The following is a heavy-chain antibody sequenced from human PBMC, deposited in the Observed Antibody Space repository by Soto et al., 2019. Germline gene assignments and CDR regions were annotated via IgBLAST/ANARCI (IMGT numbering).Heavy chain of an antibody. V-gene: IGHV3-23*01. CDR1: GFTFSNYA. J-gene: IGHJ4*02. Sequence: GGSLRLSCAASGFTFSNYAMIWVRQAPGKGLEWVSGIRGSGDNTYYADSVKGRFTISRDNSKDTLYLQMNNLGAEDTAVYFCAEDRVSSIGARSFECSGQGALVTVSS. CDR3: AEDRVSSIGARSFEC. D-gene: IGHD6-6*01. CDR2: IRGSGDNT.